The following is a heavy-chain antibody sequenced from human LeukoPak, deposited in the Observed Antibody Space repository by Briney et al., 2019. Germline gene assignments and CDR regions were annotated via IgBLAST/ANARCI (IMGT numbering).Heavy chain of an antibody. CDR2: IYQSGTT. D-gene: IGHD4-17*01. V-gene: IGHV4-4*02. Sequence: PSETLSLTCTVSGGFITGGIHWWSWARQTPGKGLEWIGEIYQSGTTNYKPSLKSRVTMSLDKSRSLFSLQLSSVTAADTAVYYCATYFYGDYALHYFDYWGQGALVTVSS. CDR3: ATYFYGDYALHYFDY. J-gene: IGHJ4*02. CDR1: GGFITGGIHW.